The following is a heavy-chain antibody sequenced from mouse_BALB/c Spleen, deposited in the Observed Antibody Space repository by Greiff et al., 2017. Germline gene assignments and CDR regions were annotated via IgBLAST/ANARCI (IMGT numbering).Heavy chain of an antibody. V-gene: IGHV2-2*02. CDR2: IWIGGST. J-gene: IGHJ4*01. Sequence: VQLQQSGPGLVQPSQSLSITCTVSGFSLTSYGVHWVRQSPGKGLEWLGVIWIGGSTDYNAAFISRLSISKDNSKSQVIFKMNSLQANDTAIYYCATPPDLDYWGQGTTVTVSS. CDR3: ATPPDLDY. CDR1: GFSLTSYG.